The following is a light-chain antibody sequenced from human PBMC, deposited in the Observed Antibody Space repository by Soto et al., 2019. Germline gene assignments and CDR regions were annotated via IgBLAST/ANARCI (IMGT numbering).Light chain of an antibody. CDR2: EGS. J-gene: IGLJ2*01. CDR3: CSYAGSHVV. CDR1: SSDVGSYNL. V-gene: IGLV2-23*01. Sequence: QSLLTQPASVSGSPGQSITISCTGTSSDVGSYNLVSWYQQHPGKAPKLMIYEGSKRPSGVSNRFSGSKSGNTASLTISGLQAEDEADYYCCSYAGSHVVFGGGTQLTVL.